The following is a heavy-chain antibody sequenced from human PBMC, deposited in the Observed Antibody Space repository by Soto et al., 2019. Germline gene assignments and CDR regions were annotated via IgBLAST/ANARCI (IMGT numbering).Heavy chain of an antibody. V-gene: IGHV3-23*01. J-gene: IGHJ6*02. CDR3: ARARWEGCGMDV. Sequence: EVQLLESGGGLVQPGGSLRLSCAASGFTFSSYAMSWVRQAPGKGLEWVSTISGSGGSTYYADSVKGRFTISRDSSKNTLYLQMSSVRAEDTAVYYCARARWEGCGMDVWGQGTTVTVSS. CDR1: GFTFSSYA. D-gene: IGHD1-26*01. CDR2: ISGSGGST.